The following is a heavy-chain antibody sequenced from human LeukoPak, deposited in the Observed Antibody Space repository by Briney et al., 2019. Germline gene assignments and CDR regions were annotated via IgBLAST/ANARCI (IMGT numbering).Heavy chain of an antibody. CDR3: ARVVGVLWLDYMDV. CDR1: GGSFSDYY. CDR2: INDSGIT. Sequence: SETLSLTCAVYGGSFSDYYWSWIRQPPGKGLEWIGEINDSGITNYNPSLKSRVTISVDTSKNQFSLKLSSVTAADTAVYYCARVVGVLWLDYMDVRGKGTTVTISS. D-gene: IGHD3-10*01. V-gene: IGHV4-34*01. J-gene: IGHJ6*03.